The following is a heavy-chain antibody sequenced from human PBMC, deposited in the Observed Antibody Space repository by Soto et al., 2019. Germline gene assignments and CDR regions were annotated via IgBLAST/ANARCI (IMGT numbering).Heavy chain of an antibody. CDR2: AY. D-gene: IGHD2-2*01. Sequence: SGPTLVNPTQTLTLTCTVSGFSLTTSGMTLGWIRQPPGKAPEWLALAYQYSPSLQSRLTFTKDTSKNQVVLTMTNVDPGDTATYCCTLRHDSSMGPIYWGQGIQVTVSS. CDR1: GFSLTTSGMT. J-gene: IGHJ4*02. V-gene: IGHV2-5*01. CDR3: TLRHDSSMGPIY.